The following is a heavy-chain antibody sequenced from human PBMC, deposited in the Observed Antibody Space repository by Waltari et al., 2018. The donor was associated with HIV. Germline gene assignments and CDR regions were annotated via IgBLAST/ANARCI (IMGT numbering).Heavy chain of an antibody. D-gene: IGHD5-12*01. CDR2: ISYSSSHI. V-gene: IGHV3-21*01. J-gene: IGHJ4*02. Sequence: EVQLVESGGGLVKPGGSLRLSCAASGFTFSSYTMNWVRQAPGKGREWGPSISYSSSHISYADSLKGRFTISRDNAKNSLYLQMNSLRAEDTAVYYCARYGGYSGPTLDYWGQGTLVTVSS. CDR3: ARYGGYSGPTLDY. CDR1: GFTFSSYT.